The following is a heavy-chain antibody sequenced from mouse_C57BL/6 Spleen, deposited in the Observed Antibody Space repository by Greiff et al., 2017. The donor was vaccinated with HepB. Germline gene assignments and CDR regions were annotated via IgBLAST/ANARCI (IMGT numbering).Heavy chain of an antibody. J-gene: IGHJ4*01. D-gene: IGHD1-1*01. CDR1: GYTFTDYY. CDR3: AREGYYGSFSPYYAMDY. Sequence: VQLQQSGPELVKPGASVKISCKASGYTFTDYYMNWVKQSHGKSLEWIGDINPNNGGTSYNQKFKGKATLTVDKSSSTAYMELRSLTSEDSAVYYCAREGYYGSFSPYYAMDYWGQGTSVTVSS. V-gene: IGHV1-26*01. CDR2: INPNNGGT.